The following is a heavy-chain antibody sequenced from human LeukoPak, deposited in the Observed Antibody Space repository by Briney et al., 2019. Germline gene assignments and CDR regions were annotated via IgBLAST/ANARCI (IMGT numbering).Heavy chain of an antibody. CDR1: GGSFSGYY. CDR2: INHSGST. V-gene: IGHV4-34*01. CDR3: ARRVIVATTSPYYFDY. Sequence: SETLSLTCAVYGGSFSGYYWSWIRQPPGKGLEWIGEINHSGSTNYNPSLKSRVTISLDTSKNQFSLKLSSVTAADTAVYYCARRVIVATTSPYYFDYWGQGTLVTVSS. D-gene: IGHD5-12*01. J-gene: IGHJ4*02.